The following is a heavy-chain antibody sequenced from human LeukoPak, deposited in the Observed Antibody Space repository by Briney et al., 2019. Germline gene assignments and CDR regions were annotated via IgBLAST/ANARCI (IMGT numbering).Heavy chain of an antibody. CDR2: IYYSGST. CDR3: ARAPRYNWNQDGFDY. V-gene: IGHV4-31*03. D-gene: IGHD1-20*01. CDR1: GGSISSGGYY. J-gene: IGHJ4*02. Sequence: SETLSLTCTVSGGSISSGGYYWSWIRQHPGKGLAWIGYIYYSGSTYYNPSLKSRVTISVDTSKNQFSLKLSSVTAADTAVYYCARAPRYNWNQDGFDYWGQGTLVTVSS.